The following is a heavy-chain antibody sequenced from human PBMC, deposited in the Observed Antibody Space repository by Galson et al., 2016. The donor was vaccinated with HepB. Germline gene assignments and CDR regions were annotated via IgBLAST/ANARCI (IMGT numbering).Heavy chain of an antibody. CDR2: IYYSGST. CDR3: ARENRGYCSGGSCYSVDAFDF. D-gene: IGHD2-15*01. J-gene: IGHJ3*01. V-gene: IGHV4-59*01. CDR1: GGPITSSY. Sequence: SETLSLTCNVSGGPITSSYWSWIRQPPGKGLEWIGYIYYSGSTNYNPSLTSQVTISVDTSKNQFSLKLSSVTPADTAVYYCARENRGYCSGGSCYSVDAFDFWDQGTMVTVSS.